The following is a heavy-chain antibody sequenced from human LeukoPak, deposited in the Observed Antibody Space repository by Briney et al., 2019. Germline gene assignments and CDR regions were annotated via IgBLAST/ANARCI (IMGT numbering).Heavy chain of an antibody. CDR1: GFTFSSYS. CDR2: ISSSSSYI. Sequence: GGSLRLSCAASGFTFSSYSMNWVRQAPGKGLEWVSSISSSSSYIYYADSVKGRFTISRDNAKNSLYLQMNSLRVEDTAVYSCARESDGDYYFDYWGQGTLVTVSS. D-gene: IGHD4-17*01. V-gene: IGHV3-21*01. CDR3: ARESDGDYYFDY. J-gene: IGHJ4*02.